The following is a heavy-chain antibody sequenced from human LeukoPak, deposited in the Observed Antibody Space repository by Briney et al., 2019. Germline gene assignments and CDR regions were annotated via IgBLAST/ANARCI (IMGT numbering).Heavy chain of an antibody. CDR3: ARGLRFLEHLDV. V-gene: IGHV1-2*02. Sequence: ASVKVSCKASGYTFTGYYMHWVRQAPGQGLEWMGWINPNSGGTNYAQKFQGRVTMTRDTSISTAYMELSRLGSDDTAVYYRARGLRFLEHLDVWGKGTTVTVSS. J-gene: IGHJ6*04. CDR1: GYTFTGYY. CDR2: INPNSGGT. D-gene: IGHD3-3*01.